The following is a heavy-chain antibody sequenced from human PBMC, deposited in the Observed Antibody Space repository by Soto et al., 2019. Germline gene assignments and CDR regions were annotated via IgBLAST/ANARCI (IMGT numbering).Heavy chain of an antibody. CDR3: ATRRDGYTKFDY. CDR2: IIPVFGTV. V-gene: IGHV1-69*13. Sequence: SVKVSCKASGGTLSSYGINWVRQAPGQGLEWMGGIIPVFGTVNYAQKFQGRVTIIADGSTRTAYMELSSLRSEDTAVYYCATRRDGYTKFDYWGQGTLVTVS. D-gene: IGHD5-12*01. CDR1: GGTLSSYG. J-gene: IGHJ4*02.